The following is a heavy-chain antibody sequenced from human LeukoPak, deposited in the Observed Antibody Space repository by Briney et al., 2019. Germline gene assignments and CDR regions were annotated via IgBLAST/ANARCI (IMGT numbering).Heavy chain of an antibody. CDR3: ARGLSPYYYDSIGYYYFDY. V-gene: IGHV1-18*01. Sequence: ASVKVSCKASGYSFTGSGITWVRQAPGQGLEWMGWISAYNGNTNYAQNLQGRVTMTTDTSTSTAYMELRSLRSDDTAVYYCARGLSPYYYDSIGYYYFDYWGQGTLVTVSS. CDR1: GYSFTGSG. CDR2: ISAYNGNT. J-gene: IGHJ4*02. D-gene: IGHD3-22*01.